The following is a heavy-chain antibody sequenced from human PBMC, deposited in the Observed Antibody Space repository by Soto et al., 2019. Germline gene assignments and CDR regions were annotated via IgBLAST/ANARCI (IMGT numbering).Heavy chain of an antibody. CDR3: ARERTRIRGVAGFGIEYYYYGMEV. D-gene: IGHD6-19*01. CDR1: GFTFSSYS. J-gene: IGHJ6*02. Sequence: GGSLRLSCAASGFTFSSYSMNWVRQAPGKGLEWVSSISSSSSYIYYADSVKGRFTISRDNAKNSLYLQMNSLRADDTAVYYCARERTRIRGVAGFGIEYYYYGMEVWGQGTTVTVSS. V-gene: IGHV3-21*04. CDR2: ISSSSSYI.